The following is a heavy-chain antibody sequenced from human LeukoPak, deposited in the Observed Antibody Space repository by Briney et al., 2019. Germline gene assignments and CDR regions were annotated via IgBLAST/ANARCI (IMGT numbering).Heavy chain of an antibody. D-gene: IGHD4-17*01. CDR1: GFTFNNCE. CDR2: ISGSGSSI. V-gene: IGHV3-48*03. Sequence: GGSLRLSCTVSGFTFNNCEMNWVRQAPGKGLEWVSYISGSGSSISYADSARGRFTISRDNAKNSLYLQTNSLRVEDTAVYYCASGRGFTVAKTIYDYWGQGTLVTVSS. CDR3: ASGRGFTVAKTIYDY. J-gene: IGHJ4*02.